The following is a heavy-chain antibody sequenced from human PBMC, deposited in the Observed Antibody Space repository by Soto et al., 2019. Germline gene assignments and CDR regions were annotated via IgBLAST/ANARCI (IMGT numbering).Heavy chain of an antibody. D-gene: IGHD1-26*01. CDR3: ARVSGSVGALYFDY. CDR2: IKQDGSEK. Sequence: EVQLVESGGGLVQPGGSLRLSCAASGFTFSSYWMSWVRQAPGKGLEWVANIKQDGSEKYYVDSVKGRFTISRDNAKNSLYLQMNSLRAEDTAVYYCARVSGSVGALYFDYWGQGTLVTVSS. J-gene: IGHJ4*02. V-gene: IGHV3-7*03. CDR1: GFTFSSYW.